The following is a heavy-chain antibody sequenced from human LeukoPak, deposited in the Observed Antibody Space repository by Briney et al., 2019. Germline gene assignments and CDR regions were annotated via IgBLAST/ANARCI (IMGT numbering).Heavy chain of an antibody. CDR1: GYTFTVYY. CDR3: ARANFLYCSSSTCLFDY. J-gene: IGHJ4*02. CDR2: INPNDGDT. Sequence: ASVKVSCKASGYTFTVYYMHWVRQAPGQGFEWMGWINPNDGDTNYAQKFQGRVTMIRDTSISTAHMEVSRLRSDDTAVYYCARANFLYCSSSTCLFDYWGQGTLVTVSS. V-gene: IGHV1-2*02. D-gene: IGHD2-2*01.